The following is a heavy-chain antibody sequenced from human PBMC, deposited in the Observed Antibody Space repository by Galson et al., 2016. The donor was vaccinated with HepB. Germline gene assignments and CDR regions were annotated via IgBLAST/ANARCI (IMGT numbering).Heavy chain of an antibody. CDR1: SGSISSSNYF. CDR2: FYNSGST. Sequence: SETLSLTCTVSSGSISSSNYFWGWIRQPPGKGLEWIGNFYNSGSTSYNPSLQSRVTISVDTSKNRISLKLSSVTAADGAVYYCARVNRGERGNLYFGLDVWGKGTTVTVSS. V-gene: IGHV4-39*01. J-gene: IGHJ6*04. CDR3: ARVNRGERGNLYFGLDV. D-gene: IGHD3-10*01.